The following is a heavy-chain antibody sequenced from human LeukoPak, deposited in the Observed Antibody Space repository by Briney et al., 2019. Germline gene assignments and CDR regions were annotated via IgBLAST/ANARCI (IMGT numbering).Heavy chain of an antibody. D-gene: IGHD6-6*01. V-gene: IGHV4-39*07. CDR2: IYYSGTT. Sequence: PSETLSLTCTVSGGSITSSSHHWGWLRQPPGKGLEWIGSIYYSGTTYYKPSLRRRVTISVDTSKNQFYLRLTSVTAADSAMYYCARESSSSPDYWGQGTLVTVSS. J-gene: IGHJ4*02. CDR3: ARESSSSPDY. CDR1: GGSITSSSHH.